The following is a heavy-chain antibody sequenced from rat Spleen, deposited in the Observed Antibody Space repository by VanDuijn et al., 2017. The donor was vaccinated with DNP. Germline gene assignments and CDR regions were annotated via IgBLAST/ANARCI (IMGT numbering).Heavy chain of an antibody. CDR2: LSPSGSIT. D-gene: IGHD1-11*01. CDR1: GFTFSNYD. Sequence: EVQLVESGGGLVQPGRSLKLSCAASGFTFSNYDMAWVRQTPTKGLEWVASLSPSGSITYYRDSVMGQFTISRDNAQNPLYLQMSKLGSEDTAIYYCARGPNYGGYPDYFDYWGQGVMVTVSS. V-gene: IGHV5S23*01. CDR3: ARGPNYGGYPDYFDY. J-gene: IGHJ2*01.